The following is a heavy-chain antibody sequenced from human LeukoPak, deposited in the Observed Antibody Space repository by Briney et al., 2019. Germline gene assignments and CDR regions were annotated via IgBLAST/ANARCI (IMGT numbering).Heavy chain of an antibody. J-gene: IGHJ6*02. V-gene: IGHV1-24*01. CDR2: FDPEDGET. CDR1: GYTLTELS. CDR3: ARDQATMVRGPSYYYYGMDV. Sequence: ASVKVSCKVSGYTLTELSMHWVRQAPGKGLEWMGGFDPEDGETIYAQKFQGRVTMNEDTSTDTAYMELSSLRSEDSAVYYCARDQATMVRGPSYYYYGMDVWGQGTTVTVSS. D-gene: IGHD3-10*01.